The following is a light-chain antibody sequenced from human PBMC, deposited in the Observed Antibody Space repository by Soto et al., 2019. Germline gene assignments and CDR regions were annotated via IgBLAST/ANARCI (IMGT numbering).Light chain of an antibody. CDR1: SSDVGGYNY. CDR2: DVT. CDR3: SSFTTAGSTYYV. Sequence: QSVLTQPASVSGSPGQSITISCTGTSSDVGGYNYVSWYQQHPGKAPKVMIYDVTNRPSGVSNRFSGSKSGNTASLTISGLQAEDEADYYCSSFTTAGSTYYVFGSGTKVTVL. J-gene: IGLJ1*01. V-gene: IGLV2-14*01.